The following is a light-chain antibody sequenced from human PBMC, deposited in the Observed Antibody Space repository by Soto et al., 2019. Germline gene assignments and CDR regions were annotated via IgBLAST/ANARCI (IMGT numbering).Light chain of an antibody. V-gene: IGKV1-5*03. Sequence: DIQMTQSPSTLSASVGDRVTITCRASQSIGSWLAWYQQKPGKAPKLLIYKASSLESGVPSRFSGSGSGTELTLTSSSLQPDDFASYYCQQYGSYSPWTFGQGNKVEIK. CDR3: QQYGSYSPWT. J-gene: IGKJ1*01. CDR1: QSIGSW. CDR2: KAS.